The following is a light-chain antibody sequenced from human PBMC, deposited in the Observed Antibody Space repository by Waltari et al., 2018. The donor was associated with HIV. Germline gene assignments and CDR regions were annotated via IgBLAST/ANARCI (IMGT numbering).Light chain of an antibody. CDR2: EVS. CDR3: SSYTSSSTLAV. CDR1: SSDVGGYTY. Sequence: QSALTQPASVSGSPGQSITIPCTGTSSDVGGYTYVSWYQHHPGKAPKLLIYEVSNRPSGVSNRFYGSKSGNTASLIISGLQAEDEADYYCSSYTSSSTLAVFGGGTKLTVL. J-gene: IGLJ2*01. V-gene: IGLV2-14*01.